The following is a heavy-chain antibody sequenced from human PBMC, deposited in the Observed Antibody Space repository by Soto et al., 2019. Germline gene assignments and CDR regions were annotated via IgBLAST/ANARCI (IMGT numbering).Heavy chain of an antibody. CDR2: ISYDGSNK. J-gene: IGHJ4*02. D-gene: IGHD5-12*01. Sequence: QVQLVESGGGVVQPGRSLRLSCAASGFTFSSYAMHWLRQAPGKGLEWVAVISYDGSNKYYADSVKGRFTISRDNSKNTLYLQMNSLRAEDTAVYYCARDQRRWLQFGFIDYWGQGTLVTVSS. CDR1: GFTFSSYA. V-gene: IGHV3-30-3*01. CDR3: ARDQRRWLQFGFIDY.